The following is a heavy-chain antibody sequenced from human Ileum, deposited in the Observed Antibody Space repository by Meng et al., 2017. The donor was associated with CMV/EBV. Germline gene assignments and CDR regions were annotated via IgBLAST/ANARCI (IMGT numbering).Heavy chain of an antibody. Sequence: ASVKVSCKASGYTFTSYYMHWLRQAPGQGLEWMGIINPSGGSTSYAQKFQGRVTMTRDTSTSTVYMELSSLRSEDTAVYYCASSDYVDTAMVSSYYYYYGMDVWGQGTTVTVSS. CDR1: GYTFTSYY. D-gene: IGHD5-18*01. V-gene: IGHV1-46*01. CDR2: INPSGGST. CDR3: ASSDYVDTAMVSSYYYYYGMDV. J-gene: IGHJ6*02.